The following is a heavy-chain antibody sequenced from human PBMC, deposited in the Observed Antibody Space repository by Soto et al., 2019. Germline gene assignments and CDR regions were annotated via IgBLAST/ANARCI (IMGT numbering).Heavy chain of an antibody. CDR3: ARNMDYYYGRGSGNGQGV. Sequence: QVQLVQSGAEVKEPGDSVRVSCEASGYTFTAYYIHWVRQAPGQGLEWMGWINPKFGDTTYAQDFQGRVSMTRDMSISTVYIELSRLTSDDTAIYYCARNMDYYYGRGSGNGQGVWGQGTTVTVFS. CDR2: INPKFGDT. CDR1: GYTFTAYY. J-gene: IGHJ6*02. V-gene: IGHV1-2*02. D-gene: IGHD3-10*02.